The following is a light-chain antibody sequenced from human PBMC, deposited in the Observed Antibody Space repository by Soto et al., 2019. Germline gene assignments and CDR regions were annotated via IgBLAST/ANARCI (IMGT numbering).Light chain of an antibody. V-gene: IGKV3-15*01. J-gene: IGKJ1*01. CDR3: QQYNNWPXKT. Sequence: EIVMTQSPATLSVSPGVRATLSCRASQSVGSNLAWYQQKPGQAPRLLIYGASTRATGTPARFSGSGSGTEFTLTISSLQSEDFAVYYCQQYNNWPXKTFGQGTKV. CDR1: QSVGSN. CDR2: GAS.